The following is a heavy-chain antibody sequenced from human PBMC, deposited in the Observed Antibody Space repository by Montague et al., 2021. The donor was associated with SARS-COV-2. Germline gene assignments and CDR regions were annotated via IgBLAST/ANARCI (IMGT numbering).Heavy chain of an antibody. CDR1: GFTFSSYE. J-gene: IGHJ4*02. V-gene: IGHV3-48*03. CDR2: ISSSGSTI. CDR3: ARRGYCSSTSCWVLDY. Sequence: SLRLSCAASGFTFSSYEMNWVRQAPGKGLEWVSYISSSGSTIYYADSVKGRFTISRDNAKNSLYLQMNSLRAEDTAVYYCARRGYCSSTSCWVLDYWGQGTLVTVSS. D-gene: IGHD2-2*01.